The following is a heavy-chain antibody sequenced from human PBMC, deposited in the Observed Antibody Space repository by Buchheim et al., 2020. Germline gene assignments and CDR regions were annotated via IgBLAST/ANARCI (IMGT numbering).Heavy chain of an antibody. CDR2: IWYDGSNK. CDR3: ARDSPEWELPSYYMDV. V-gene: IGHV3-33*01. D-gene: IGHD4-23*01. Sequence: QVQLVESGGGVVQPGRSLRLSCAAPGFTFSSYGMHWVRQAPGKGLEWVAVIWYDGSNKYYADSVKGRFTISRDNSKNTLYLQMNSLRAEDTAVYYCARDSPEWELPSYYMDVWGKGTT. CDR1: GFTFSSYG. J-gene: IGHJ6*03.